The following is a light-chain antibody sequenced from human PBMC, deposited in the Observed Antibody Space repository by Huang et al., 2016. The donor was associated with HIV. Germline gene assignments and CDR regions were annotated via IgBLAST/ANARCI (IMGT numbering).Light chain of an antibody. Sequence: EIVLTQSPATLSLSPGERATLSCRASQTISSSLARYQQKPGQAPRLLIYAASNRATGIPARFSGRGSGTDFTLTISSLEPEDFAVYYCQQRGDWPLTFGGGTKVEIK. J-gene: IGKJ4*01. CDR1: QTISSS. CDR3: QQRGDWPLT. V-gene: IGKV3-11*01. CDR2: AAS.